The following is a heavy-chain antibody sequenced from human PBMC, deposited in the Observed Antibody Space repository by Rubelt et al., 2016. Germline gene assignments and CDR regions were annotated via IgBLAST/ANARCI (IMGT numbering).Heavy chain of an antibody. J-gene: IGHJ6*02. Sequence: MHWVRQAPGQGLEWMGWINTNTGNPTYAQGFTGRFVFSLDTSVSTAYLQISSLKAEDTAVYYCARGSLHVDTATVRYYYYGMDVWGQGTTVTVSS. V-gene: IGHV7-4-1*02. CDR3: ARGSLHVDTATVRYYYYGMDV. CDR2: INTNTGNP. D-gene: IGHD5-18*01.